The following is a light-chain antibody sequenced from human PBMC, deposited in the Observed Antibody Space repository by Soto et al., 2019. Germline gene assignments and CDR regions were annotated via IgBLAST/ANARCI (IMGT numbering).Light chain of an antibody. CDR1: PSVSGSN. J-gene: IGKJ1*01. CDR2: GAS. V-gene: IGKV3D-15*01. Sequence: EIVVTQSPGTLSLSPGERATLSCRASPSVSGSNLACYQQKPGQAPRLVIYGASSRATGIPDRFSGSGSGTEFTLTISSLQSEDFAVYYCQQYNNWWTFGQGTKVDI. CDR3: QQYNNWWT.